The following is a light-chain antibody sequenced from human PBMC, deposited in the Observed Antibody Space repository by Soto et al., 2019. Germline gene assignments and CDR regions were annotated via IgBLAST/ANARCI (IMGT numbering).Light chain of an antibody. CDR3: RQRSHWPRT. CDR1: QNISSY. V-gene: IGKV3-11*01. J-gene: IGKJ1*01. CDR2: DVS. Sequence: IVLTQSPATLSVSPGKRATLSFMASQNISSYLIWYQQKPGQAPRLLIYDVSNRATGIPARFSGSGSGTDFSLTISSLEPEDFGVYYCRQRSHWPRTFGQGTKVDIK.